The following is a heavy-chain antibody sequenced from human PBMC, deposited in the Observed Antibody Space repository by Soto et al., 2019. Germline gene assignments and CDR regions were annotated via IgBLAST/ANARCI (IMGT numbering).Heavy chain of an antibody. CDR2: INHSGSS. J-gene: IGHJ4*02. CDR1: GGSFSGYY. D-gene: IGHD1-1*01. Sequence: PSETLXLTCAVYGGSFSGYYWTWIRQPPGTGLEWIGEINHSGSSNYNPSLKSRVTISVDTSKNQFSLKLTSVTAADTAVYYCARDKITGLFDYWGQGTRVTVS. CDR3: ARDKITGLFDY. V-gene: IGHV4-34*01.